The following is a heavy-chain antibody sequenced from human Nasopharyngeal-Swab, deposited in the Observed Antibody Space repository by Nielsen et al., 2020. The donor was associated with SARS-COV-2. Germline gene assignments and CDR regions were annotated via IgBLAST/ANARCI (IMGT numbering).Heavy chain of an antibody. CDR3: ARVDYYESSGYFNH. CDR1: GYIFTIYG. Sequence: ASVKVSCKASGYIFTIYGMSWVRQAPGEGLEWMGWISGYNGNTNYAQKFQDRVTLTTDTSTSTAYMEMESLTSDDTAVYYCARVDYYESSGYFNHWGQGTLVTVAS. CDR2: ISGYNGNT. V-gene: IGHV1-18*01. J-gene: IGHJ5*02. D-gene: IGHD3-22*01.